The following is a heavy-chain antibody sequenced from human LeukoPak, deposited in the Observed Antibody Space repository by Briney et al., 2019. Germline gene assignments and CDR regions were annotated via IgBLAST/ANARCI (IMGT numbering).Heavy chain of an antibody. J-gene: IGHJ3*02. CDR3: AKEPYYYDSSGYYQDAFDI. CDR2: ISGSGGST. D-gene: IGHD3-22*01. CDR1: GFTFSSYG. Sequence: GGSLRLSCAASGFTFSSYGMSWVRQAPGKGLEWVSAISGSGGSTYYADSVKGRFTISRDNSKNTLYLQMNSLRAEDTAVYYCAKEPYYYDSSGYYQDAFDIWGQGTMVTVSS. V-gene: IGHV3-23*01.